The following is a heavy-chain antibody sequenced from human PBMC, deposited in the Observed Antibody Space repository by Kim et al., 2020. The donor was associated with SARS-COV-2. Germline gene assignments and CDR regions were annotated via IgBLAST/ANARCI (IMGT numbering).Heavy chain of an antibody. CDR3: SRGGGSIGVVPARY. CDR1: GGSFSGYY. CDR2: INHSGST. D-gene: IGHD2-2*01. J-gene: IGHJ4*02. Sequence: SETLSLTCAVYGGSFSGYYWSWIRQPPGKGLEWIGEINHSGSTNYNPSLKIRVTISVDTSKNQFSLKLSSVTAADTAVYYCSRGGGSIGVVPARYCGQGTLVTVSS. V-gene: IGHV4-34*01.